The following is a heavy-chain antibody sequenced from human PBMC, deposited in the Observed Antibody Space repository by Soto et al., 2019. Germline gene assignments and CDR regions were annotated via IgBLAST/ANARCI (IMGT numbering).Heavy chain of an antibody. CDR3: ARLGRRPVWVGEMLRDRYYLDY. CDR2: IDHSGST. J-gene: IGHJ4*02. V-gene: IGHV4-61*05. CDR1: GGSISSGNYY. Sequence: PSETLSLTCTVSGGSISSGNYYWSWIRQPPGKGLEWIGEIDHSGSTNYNPSLKSRVTLSVDKSKNQFSLKLTPVTAADTAVYHCARLGRRPVWVGEMLRDRYYLDYWGQGILVTVSS. D-gene: IGHD3-22*01.